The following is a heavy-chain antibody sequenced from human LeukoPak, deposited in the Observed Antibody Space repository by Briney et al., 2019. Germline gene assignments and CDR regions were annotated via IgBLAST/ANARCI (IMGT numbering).Heavy chain of an antibody. CDR3: ARGYYDILTGYPLRYYYYGMDV. V-gene: IGHV4-61*01. CDR1: GGSVSSGSYY. D-gene: IGHD3-9*01. Sequence: SETLSLTCTVSGGSVSSGSYYWRWIRQPPGKGLEWIVYIYDNGCTNYNPSLKSRVTISVDTSKNQFSLKLSSVPAADTAVYYCARGYYDILTGYPLRYYYYGMDVWGQGTTVTVSS. CDR2: IYDNGCT. J-gene: IGHJ6*02.